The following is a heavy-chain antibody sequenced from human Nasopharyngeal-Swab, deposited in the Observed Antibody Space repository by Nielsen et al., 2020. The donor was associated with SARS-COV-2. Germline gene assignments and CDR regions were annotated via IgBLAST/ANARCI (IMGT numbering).Heavy chain of an antibody. CDR1: GGSFSASY. J-gene: IGHJ6*03. D-gene: IGHD3-3*01. CDR3: ARGARSPSGSFDFWNARYYYYYYMDV. V-gene: IGHV4-34*01. CDR2: INHSGST. Sequence: SETLSLTCAVSGGSFSASYWGWIRQPPGKGLEWIGEINHSGSTNYNPSLKSRVTISVDTSKNQFSLKLSSMTAADTAVYYCARGARSPSGSFDFWNARYYYYYYMDVWGKGTTVTVSS.